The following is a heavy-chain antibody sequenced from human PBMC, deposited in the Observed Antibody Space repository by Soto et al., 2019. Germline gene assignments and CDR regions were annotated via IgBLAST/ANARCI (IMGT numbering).Heavy chain of an antibody. CDR2: IYYSGST. CDR1: GGSISSGGYY. V-gene: IGHV4-31*03. D-gene: IGHD2-15*01. CDR3: ARGARGYCSGGSCYSGVSYYYYGMDV. J-gene: IGHJ6*02. Sequence: TLSLTCTVSGGSISSGGYYWSWIRQHPGKGLEWIGYIYYSGSTYYNPSLKSRVTISVDTSKNQFSLKLSSVTAADTAVYYCARGARGYCSGGSCYSGVSYYYYGMDVWGQGTTVTVSS.